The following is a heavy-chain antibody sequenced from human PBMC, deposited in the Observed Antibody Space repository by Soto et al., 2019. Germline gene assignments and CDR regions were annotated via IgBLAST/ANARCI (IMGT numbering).Heavy chain of an antibody. Sequence: QITLKESGPTLVKPTQTLTLTCTFSGFSLSTSGVGVGWIRQPPGKALEWLALIYWDDDKRYSPSLKSRLNIPKDSSKNQVVLQMTNMDPLDTATYYCAHRGVAYPYSGYDAHDPYWYFDLWGRGTLVTVSS. CDR2: IYWDDDK. CDR3: AHRGVAYPYSGYDAHDPYWYFDL. V-gene: IGHV2-5*02. J-gene: IGHJ2*01. D-gene: IGHD5-12*01. CDR1: GFSLSTSGVG.